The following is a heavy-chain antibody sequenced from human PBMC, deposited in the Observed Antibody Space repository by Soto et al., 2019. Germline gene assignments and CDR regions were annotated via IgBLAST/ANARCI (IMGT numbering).Heavy chain of an antibody. V-gene: IGHV3-72*01. CDR2: SRNKSDSYTT. CDR3: VGESFCRLDY. Sequence: GGSLRLSCAVSGFIFSDYHMNWVRQAPGKGLEWVGRSRNKSDSYTTEYAASVKGRFIISRDDSKNLLYLQMNSLKTEDTAVYSCVGESFCRLDYWGQGTLVTVSS. J-gene: IGHJ4*02. CDR1: GFIFSDYH. D-gene: IGHD3-16*01.